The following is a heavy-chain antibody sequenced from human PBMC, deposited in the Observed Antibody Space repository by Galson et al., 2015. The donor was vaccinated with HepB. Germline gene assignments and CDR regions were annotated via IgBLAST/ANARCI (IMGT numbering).Heavy chain of an antibody. V-gene: IGHV3-30*03. CDR1: GFTFSSYS. J-gene: IGHJ4*02. CDR2: ISYDTSNK. CDR3: ARDIILDQWLVLDH. Sequence: SLRLSCAASGFTFSSYSMHWVRQAPGKGLEWVALISYDTSNKYYADSVKGRFTISRDNSKHTLYLEMNSLGSEDTAVYYCARDIILDQWLVLDHWGQGTLVTVSS. D-gene: IGHD6-19*01.